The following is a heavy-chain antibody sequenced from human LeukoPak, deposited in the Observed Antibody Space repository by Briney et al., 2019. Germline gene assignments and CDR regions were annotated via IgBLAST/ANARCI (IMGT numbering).Heavy chain of an antibody. CDR1: GGSIGGDH. CDR2: ISYTGST. J-gene: IGHJ4*02. D-gene: IGHD6-19*01. Sequence: SETLSLTCTISGGSIGGDHWSWIRQAPGKGLEWIGYISYTGSTSYNPSLRNRVTISLHTSENQFSLRLTSVTAADTAVYYCARAVTGTSMVDYWGQGTLVAVSS. CDR3: ARAVTGTSMVDY. V-gene: IGHV4-59*08.